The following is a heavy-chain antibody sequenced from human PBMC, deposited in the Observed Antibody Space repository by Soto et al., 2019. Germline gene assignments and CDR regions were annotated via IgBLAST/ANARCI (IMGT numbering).Heavy chain of an antibody. CDR3: ARRKLGYCSSTSCYPDDAFDI. D-gene: IGHD2-2*01. Sequence: SQALSLTCAISGYSVSSNSAAWNWIRQSTARGVEWRGTTSYRSKWYNDYAVPVKSRIPINPDTSKNQFSLQLNSVTPEHTAVYYCARRKLGYCSSTSCYPDDAFDIWGQGTMVTVSS. CDR2: TSYRSKWYN. J-gene: IGHJ3*02. CDR1: GYSVSSNSAA. V-gene: IGHV6-1*01.